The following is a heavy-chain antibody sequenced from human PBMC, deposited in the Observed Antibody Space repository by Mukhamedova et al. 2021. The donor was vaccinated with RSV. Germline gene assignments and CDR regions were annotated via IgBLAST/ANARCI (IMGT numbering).Heavy chain of an antibody. CDR2: IHYSGRN. V-gene: IGHV4-59*01. J-gene: IGHJ6*01. D-gene: IGHD4-23*01. Sequence: TWAVSGGSISNYYWTWIRQPPGKGLDSIGYIHYSGRNNYNPSLKSRVTISLDTSKNQFSLILTSVTAADTAVYYCARRGGGGNGHYYY. CDR1: GGSISNYY. CDR3: ARRGGGGNGHYYY.